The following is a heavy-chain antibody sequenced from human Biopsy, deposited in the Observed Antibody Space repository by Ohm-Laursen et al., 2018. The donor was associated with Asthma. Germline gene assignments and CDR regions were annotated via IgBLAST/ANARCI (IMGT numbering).Heavy chain of an antibody. D-gene: IGHD3-3*01. V-gene: IGHV4-34*01. CDR1: RGSLRVYV. CDR2: SNQGGSP. CDR3: ASGPEWYGLDV. J-gene: IGHJ6*02. Sequence: SDTLSLTCGVYRGSLRVYVWSWIRQPPGKGLKWIGESNQGGSPTFNPSLKSRVTISRDTSKNQLSLKLRSVTAADTAVYYCASGPEWYGLDVWGQGTTVTVSS.